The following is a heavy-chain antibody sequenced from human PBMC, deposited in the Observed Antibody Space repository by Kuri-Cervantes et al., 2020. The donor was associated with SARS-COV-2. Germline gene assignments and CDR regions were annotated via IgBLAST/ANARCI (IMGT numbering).Heavy chain of an antibody. J-gene: IGHJ4*02. Sequence: GGSLRLSCAASGFTFSNAWMSWVRQAPGKGLEWVGRIKSKTDGGTTDYAAPVKGRFTISRDDSKNTLYLQMNSLRAEDTAVYYCARGGIGSWYSPTLDYWGQGTLVTVSS. V-gene: IGHV3-15*01. D-gene: IGHD2-15*01. CDR1: GFTFSNAW. CDR3: ARGGIGSWYSPTLDY. CDR2: IKSKTDGGTT.